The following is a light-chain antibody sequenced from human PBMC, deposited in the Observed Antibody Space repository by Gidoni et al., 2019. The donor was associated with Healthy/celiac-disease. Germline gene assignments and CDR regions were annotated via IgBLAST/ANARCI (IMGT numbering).Light chain of an antibody. CDR3: NSRDSSGNLPVV. Sequence: SSELTLDPAVSVALGQTVRITCLGDSLRSYYASWYQQKPGQAPVLVIYGKNNRPSVIPDRFSGSSSGNTASLTITGAQAEDEADYYCNSRDSSGNLPVVFGGGTKLTVL. CDR1: SLRSYY. CDR2: GKN. V-gene: IGLV3-19*01. J-gene: IGLJ2*01.